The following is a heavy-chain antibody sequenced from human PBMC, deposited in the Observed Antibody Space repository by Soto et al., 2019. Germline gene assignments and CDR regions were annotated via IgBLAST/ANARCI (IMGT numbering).Heavy chain of an antibody. D-gene: IGHD3-22*01. V-gene: IGHV1-46*01. Sequence: ASVKVSCKASGYTFTSYYMHWVLQAPGQGLEWMGIINPSGGSTSYAQKFQGRVTMTRDTSTSTVYMELSSLRSEDTAVYYCARVSSSGYYYDSSGYYYDYWGQGTLVTVS. J-gene: IGHJ4*02. CDR1: GYTFTSYY. CDR3: ARVSSSGYYYDSSGYYYDY. CDR2: INPSGGST.